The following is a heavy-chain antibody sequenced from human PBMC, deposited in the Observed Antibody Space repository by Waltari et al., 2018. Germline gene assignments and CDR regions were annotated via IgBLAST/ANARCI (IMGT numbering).Heavy chain of an antibody. D-gene: IGHD3-3*01. CDR2: ISWNSGSI. CDR1: GFTFDDYA. V-gene: IGHV3-9*01. J-gene: IGHJ4*02. Sequence: EVQLVESGGGLVQPGRSQRLSCAASGFTFDDYAMHWVRQAPGKGLEWVSGISWNSGSIGYADSVKGRFTISRDNAKNSLYLQMNSLRAEDTALYYCAKSIEGIFGVVTYYFDYWGQGTLVTVSS. CDR3: AKSIEGIFGVVTYYFDY.